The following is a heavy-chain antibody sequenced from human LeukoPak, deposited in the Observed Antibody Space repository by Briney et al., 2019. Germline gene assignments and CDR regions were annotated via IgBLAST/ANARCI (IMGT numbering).Heavy chain of an antibody. J-gene: IGHJ4*02. Sequence: ASVKVSCKASGGTFGSYGISWVRQAPGQGLEWMGWISAYNGNTNYAQKLQGRVTMTTDTSTSTAYMELRSLRSDDTAVYYCARCMITFGGVIVQWFDYWGQGTLVTVFS. V-gene: IGHV1-18*01. CDR1: GGTFGSYG. CDR2: ISAYNGNT. CDR3: ARCMITFGGVIVQWFDY. D-gene: IGHD3-16*02.